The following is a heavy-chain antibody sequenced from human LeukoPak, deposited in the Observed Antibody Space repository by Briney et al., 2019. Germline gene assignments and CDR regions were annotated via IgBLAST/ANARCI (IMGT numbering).Heavy chain of an antibody. D-gene: IGHD2-2*01. Sequence: GGSLRLSCAASGFTFSNYAMSWVRQAPGKGLECVSAISDSGDKTDYADSVRGRFTIYRDNSKDTLYLQMNSLGAADTAVYYCGKEGGGYCNNSSCGGRETLVTVSS. J-gene: IGHJ4*02. CDR3: GKEGGGYCNNSSC. CDR2: ISDSGDKT. CDR1: GFTFSNYA. V-gene: IGHV3-23*01.